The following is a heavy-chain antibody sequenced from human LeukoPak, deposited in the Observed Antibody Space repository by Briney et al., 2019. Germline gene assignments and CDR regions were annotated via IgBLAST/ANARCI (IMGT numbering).Heavy chain of an antibody. V-gene: IGHV3-74*01. D-gene: IGHD2-2*01. CDR1: GFTFSSYW. Sequence: GGSLRLSCAASGFTFSSYWMHGVRDAPGKGLVWVSRIKRDGSSTSYADSVKGRFTISRDNAKNTLYLQMNSLSAEDTAVYYSARGYCSSTSCYYGYFDYWGQGTLVTVSS. CDR2: IKRDGSST. J-gene: IGHJ4*02. CDR3: ARGYCSSTSCYYGYFDY.